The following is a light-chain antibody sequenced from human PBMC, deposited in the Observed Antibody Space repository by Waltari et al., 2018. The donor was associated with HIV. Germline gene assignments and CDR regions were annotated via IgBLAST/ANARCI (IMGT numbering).Light chain of an antibody. V-gene: IGKV1-33*01. CDR1: QDINKY. CDR3: QQYEKLPLT. CDR2: DAS. Sequence: DIQMTQSPFSLSASVGDRGTITCQASQDINKYLNWYQQRLGKAPKLLIYDASNLQTGVPSRFSGAGSGTDFSFNISSLQPEDFATYYCQQYEKLPLTFGEGTRVEIK. J-gene: IGKJ4*01.